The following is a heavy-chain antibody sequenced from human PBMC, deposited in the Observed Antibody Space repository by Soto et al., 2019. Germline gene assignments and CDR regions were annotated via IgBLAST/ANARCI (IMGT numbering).Heavy chain of an antibody. D-gene: IGHD1-26*01. CDR3: ARIVVGATVDL. J-gene: IGHJ5*02. V-gene: IGHV4-61*01. CDR1: GDSVSSDRYF. Sequence: SETLSLTCSVSGDSVSSDRYFWTWIRQPPGKGLEWIAYISYTGDTNYNPSLKSRVTISVDTSRNQFSLTLTSVTAADTAVYFCARIVVGATVDLWGQGSLVTVS. CDR2: ISYTGDT.